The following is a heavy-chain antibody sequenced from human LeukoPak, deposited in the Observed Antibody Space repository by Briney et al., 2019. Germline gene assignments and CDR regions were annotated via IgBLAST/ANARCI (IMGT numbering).Heavy chain of an antibody. CDR2: ISYDGSNT. CDR1: VFTFSSYA. CDR3: AKVHLTYKYDSSGYGFQDY. Sequence: GRSLRLSCAYSVFTFSSYAIHWVRQAPGKGLEWVGIISYDGSNTFYIDSVKGRFTISRDNSRNTVYLQMNSLRAEDTAVYYCAKVHLTYKYDSSGYGFQDYWGQGTLVTVSS. J-gene: IGHJ4*02. V-gene: IGHV3-30*18. D-gene: IGHD3-22*01.